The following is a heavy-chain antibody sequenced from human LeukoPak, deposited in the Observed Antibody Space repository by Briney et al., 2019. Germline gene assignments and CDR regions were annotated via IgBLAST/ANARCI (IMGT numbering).Heavy chain of an antibody. Sequence: KPSETLSLTCVVSGGSISSGTHYWSWIRQPPGKGLEWIGCLYYNGNTNYNPSLKSRVTMALDKSKNHLSLNLTSVTAADTAVYYCSRENGAFSPFGYWGQGTLVTVPS. CDR2: LYYNGNT. CDR3: SRENGAFSPFGY. CDR1: GGSISSGTHY. J-gene: IGHJ4*02. V-gene: IGHV4-61*03. D-gene: IGHD2-8*01.